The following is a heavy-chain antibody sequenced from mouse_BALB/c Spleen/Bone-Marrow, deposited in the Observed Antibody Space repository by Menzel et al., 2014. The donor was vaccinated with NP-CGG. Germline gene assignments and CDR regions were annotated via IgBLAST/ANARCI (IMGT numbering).Heavy chain of an antibody. CDR2: ISGGGSYT. V-gene: IGHV5-9-2*01. D-gene: IGHD2-4*01. Sequence: CGGGLVKSGGSLKLSCAASGFTFSNYGMSWVRQTPEKRLEWVATISGGGSYTFYSDSVKGRFTISRDNAKNNLYLQLSSLRSEDTALYYCARHAYYDQTEVSFVYWGQGTLVTVSA. CDR1: GFTFSNYG. CDR3: ARHAYYDQTEVSFVY. J-gene: IGHJ3*01.